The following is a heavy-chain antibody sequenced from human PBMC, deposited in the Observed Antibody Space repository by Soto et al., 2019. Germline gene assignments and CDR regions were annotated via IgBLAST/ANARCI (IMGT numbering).Heavy chain of an antibody. V-gene: IGHV3-23*01. Sequence: GGSLRLSCAASGFTFNNFAMSWVRQAPGKGLEWVSAISGGGGSTYYADSVKGRFTISRDNSKNTLYLQMNSLRAEDTAVYYCAEVQQRYCGGGSCYPVGFYGMDVWGQGTTVTVSS. CDR2: ISGGGGST. D-gene: IGHD2-15*01. CDR1: GFTFNNFA. J-gene: IGHJ6*02. CDR3: AEVQQRYCGGGSCYPVGFYGMDV.